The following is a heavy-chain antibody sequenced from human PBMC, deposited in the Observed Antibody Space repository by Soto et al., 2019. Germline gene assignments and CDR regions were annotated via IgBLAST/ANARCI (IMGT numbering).Heavy chain of an antibody. Sequence: SETLSLTCDVYGGSFSDYIWTWIRQTPGKGLQWIGQINHSGSTYYNPSLKSRVTISIDRSKNQFSLKLSSVTAADTAVYYCARVPDYWGQGILVTVSS. V-gene: IGHV4-34*01. J-gene: IGHJ4*02. CDR2: INHSGST. D-gene: IGHD2-2*01. CDR1: GGSFSDYI. CDR3: ARVPDY.